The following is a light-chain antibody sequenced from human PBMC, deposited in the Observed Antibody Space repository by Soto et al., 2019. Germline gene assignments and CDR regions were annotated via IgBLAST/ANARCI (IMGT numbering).Light chain of an antibody. CDR3: QNSNSAPLT. Sequence: DVQMTQSPSSLSASVGDRVTITCRASQGISTSLAWYQQKPGKIPNPLIYAASTLQSGVPSRFSGSGSGTDFTLTISSLQSEDVATYYCQNSNSAPLTFGGGTKVELK. CDR1: QGISTS. CDR2: AAS. J-gene: IGKJ4*01. V-gene: IGKV1-27*01.